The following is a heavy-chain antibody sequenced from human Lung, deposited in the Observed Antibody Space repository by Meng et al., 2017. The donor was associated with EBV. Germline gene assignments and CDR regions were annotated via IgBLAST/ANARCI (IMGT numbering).Heavy chain of an antibody. Sequence: VRLKPSAHGRGTASGALSLSCAVSGRSNRNDQWWSWVRQAPGKGLEWIGEIYHSGRTNYNPPVKSRVSMSVDKSQNHFSLRLSSVTAADTAVYYCTTLYGDSISWGQGTLVTVSS. CDR2: IYHSGRT. CDR3: TTLYGDSIS. J-gene: IGHJ4*02. D-gene: IGHD4-17*01. V-gene: IGHV4-4*02. CDR1: GRSNRNDQW.